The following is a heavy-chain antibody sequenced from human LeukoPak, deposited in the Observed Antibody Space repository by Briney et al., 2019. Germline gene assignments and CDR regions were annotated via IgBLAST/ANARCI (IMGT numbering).Heavy chain of an antibody. CDR1: RFTFSSYW. J-gene: IGHJ5*02. V-gene: IGHV3-74*01. CDR3: GRYLGGRGGA. D-gene: IGHD1-26*01. Sequence: GGSLRLSCGASRFTFSSYWMHWVRQVPGTGLVWVSRTNTDGSITDYADSVKGRFTISRDNAKDTLYLQMNSLRPEDTAVYYCGRYLGGRGGAWGQGTLVTVSS. CDR2: TNTDGSIT.